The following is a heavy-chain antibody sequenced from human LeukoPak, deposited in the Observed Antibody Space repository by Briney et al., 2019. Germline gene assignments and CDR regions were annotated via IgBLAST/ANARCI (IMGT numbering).Heavy chain of an antibody. V-gene: IGHV3-21*01. J-gene: IGHJ4*02. D-gene: IGHD5-12*01. Sequence: GGSLRLSCAASGFTFSSYSMNWVRQAPGKGLEWVSSISSSSSYIYYAGSVKGRFTTSRDNAKDSLYLQMNSLRAEDTAVYYCAPSSGGYWGQGTLVTVSS. CDR1: GFTFSSYS. CDR3: APSSGGY. CDR2: ISSSSSYI.